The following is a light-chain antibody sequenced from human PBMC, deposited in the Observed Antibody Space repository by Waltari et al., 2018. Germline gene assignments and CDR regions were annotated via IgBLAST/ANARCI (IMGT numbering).Light chain of an antibody. CDR3: CSYVSNTYV. J-gene: IGLJ1*01. CDR1: TGDAWTYNL. Sequence: QSALTQPASVSGSPGQSITISCTGTTGDAWTYNLVSWYQQHPGKAPKLIIFEGTKRPSGVSNRFFASKSGNTASLTISDLQADDEADYHCCSYVSNTYVFGTGTKVTVL. V-gene: IGLV2-23*01. CDR2: EGT.